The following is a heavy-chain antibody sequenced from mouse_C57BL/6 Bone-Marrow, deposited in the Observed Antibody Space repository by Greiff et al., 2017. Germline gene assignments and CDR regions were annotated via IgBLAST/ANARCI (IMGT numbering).Heavy chain of an antibody. D-gene: IGHD1-1*01. CDR3: ALLRRGYFDV. CDR2: IDPEDGET. V-gene: IGHV14-2*01. Sequence: EVQLQESGAELVKPGASVKLSCTASGFNIKDYYMHWVKQRTEQGLEWIGRIDPEDGETKYAPKFQGKATITADTSSNTAYLHLSSLTSEDTAVYYCALLRRGYFDVWGTGTTVTVSS. CDR1: GFNIKDYY. J-gene: IGHJ1*03.